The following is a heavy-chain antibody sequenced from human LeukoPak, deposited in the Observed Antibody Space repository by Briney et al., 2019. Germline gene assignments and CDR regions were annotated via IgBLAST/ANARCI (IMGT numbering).Heavy chain of an antibody. D-gene: IGHD2-2*01. V-gene: IGHV3-30*02. CDR2: IRYDGSNK. CDR3: AKDQGFGVSAAIVDY. J-gene: IGHJ4*02. CDR1: GFTFSSYD. Sequence: GGSLRLSCAASGFTFSSYDMHWVRQAPGKGLEWVAFIRYDGSNKYYADSVKGRFTTSRDNSKNTLYLQMNSLRAEDTAVYYCAKDQGFGVSAAIVDYWGQGTLVTVSS.